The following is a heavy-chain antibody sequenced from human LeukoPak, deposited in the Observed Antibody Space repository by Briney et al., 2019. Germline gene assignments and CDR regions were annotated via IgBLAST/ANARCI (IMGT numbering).Heavy chain of an antibody. D-gene: IGHD2-2*01. CDR2: IKQDGSEK. CDR1: GFTFSSYW. V-gene: IGHV3-7*03. CDR3: AKSRVGTSRNFDY. J-gene: IGHJ4*02. Sequence: GGSLRLSCAASGFTFSSYWMSWVRQAPGKGLEWVANIKQDGSEKYYVDSVKGRFTISRDNAKNSLYLQMNSLRAEDTAVYYCAKSRVGTSRNFDYWGQGTLVTVSS.